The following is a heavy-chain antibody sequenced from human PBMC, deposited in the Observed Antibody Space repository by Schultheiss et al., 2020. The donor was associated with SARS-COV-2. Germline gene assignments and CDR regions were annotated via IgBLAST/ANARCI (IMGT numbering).Heavy chain of an antibody. V-gene: IGHV4-31*03. CDR1: GGSISSGGYY. D-gene: IGHD2-15*01. CDR2: IYDSGST. Sequence: SETLSLTCTVSGGSISSGGYYWSWIRQHPGKGLEWIGYIYDSGSTNYNPSLKSRVTISVDTSKNQFSLKLSSVTAADTAVYYCARTREYCSGGSCYLNWFDPWGQGTLVTVSS. J-gene: IGHJ5*02. CDR3: ARTREYCSGGSCYLNWFDP.